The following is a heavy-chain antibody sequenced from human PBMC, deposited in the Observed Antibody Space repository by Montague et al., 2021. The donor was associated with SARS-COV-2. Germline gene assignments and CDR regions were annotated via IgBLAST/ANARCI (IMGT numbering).Heavy chain of an antibody. CDR3: ARDRDWDDWCGMDV. CDR2: ISSSGGGSTK. CDR1: GFIFSSYE. Sequence: SLRLSCVASGFIFSSYEMNWVRQAPGKGLEWISYISSSGGGSTKHYTDSVKGRFTISRDNAKNSLYLQVNSLRVEDTAIYYCARDRDWDDWCGMDVWGQGTTVTVSS. D-gene: IGHD2-21*01. V-gene: IGHV3-48*03. J-gene: IGHJ6*02.